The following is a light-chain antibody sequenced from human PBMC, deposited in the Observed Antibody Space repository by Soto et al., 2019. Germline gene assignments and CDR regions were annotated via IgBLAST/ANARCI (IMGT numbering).Light chain of an antibody. V-gene: IGLV1-40*01. CDR2: GNT. Sequence: VLTQPPSVSGAPGQRVTISCTGSSSNIGAGYDVNWYQQLPGTAPKLLIYGNTNRPSGVPDRFSGSKSGTSGSLAISGLQTEDEAEYYCQSWDTSLSGSVFGGGTKLTVL. CDR3: QSWDTSLSGSV. J-gene: IGLJ2*01. CDR1: SSNIGAGYD.